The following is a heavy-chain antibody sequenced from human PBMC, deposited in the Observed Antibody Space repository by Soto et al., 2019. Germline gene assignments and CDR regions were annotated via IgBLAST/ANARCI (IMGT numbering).Heavy chain of an antibody. V-gene: IGHV4-59*01. CDR3: ARDGGYCSSTSCSMYNWFDP. CDR2: IYYSGST. Sequence: SETLSLTCTVSGGSISSYYWSWIRQPPGKGLEWIGYIYYSGSTNYNPSLKSRVTISVDTSKNQFSLKLSSVTAADTAVYYCARDGGYCSSTSCSMYNWFDPWGQGTLVTV. D-gene: IGHD2-2*01. CDR1: GGSISSYY. J-gene: IGHJ5*02.